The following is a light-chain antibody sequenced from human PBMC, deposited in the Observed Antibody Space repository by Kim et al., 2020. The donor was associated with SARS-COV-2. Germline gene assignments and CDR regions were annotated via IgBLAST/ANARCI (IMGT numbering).Light chain of an antibody. J-gene: IGKJ2*01. CDR2: GAS. CDR3: QQYGSSLYT. V-gene: IGKV3-20*01. CDR1: QSVSSSY. Sequence: EIVLTQSPGTLSLSPGERATLSYRASQSVSSSYLAWYQQKPGQAPRLLIYGASSRSTGIPDRFSGSGSGTDFTLTISRLEPEDFAVYYSQQYGSSLYTFGQGTKLEI.